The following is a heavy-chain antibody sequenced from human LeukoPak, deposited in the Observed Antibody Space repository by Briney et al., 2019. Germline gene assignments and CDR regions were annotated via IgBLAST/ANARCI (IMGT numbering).Heavy chain of an antibody. CDR3: ARGIGELLSLQWFDP. J-gene: IGHJ5*02. V-gene: IGHV1-2*02. D-gene: IGHD3-10*01. CDR2: INPNSGGT. Sequence: ASVKVSCKASGYTFTGYYMHWVRQAPGQGLEWMGWINPNSGGTNYAQKFKGRVTMTRDTSISTAYMELSRLRSDDTAVYYCARGIGELLSLQWFDPWGQGTLVTVSS. CDR1: GYTFTGYY.